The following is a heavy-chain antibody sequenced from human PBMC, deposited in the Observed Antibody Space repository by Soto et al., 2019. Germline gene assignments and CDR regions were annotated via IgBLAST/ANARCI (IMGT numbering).Heavy chain of an antibody. CDR1: GFSLTSRPMG. CDR2: IYWDDDK. J-gene: IGHJ4*02. D-gene: IGHD1-1*01. V-gene: IGHV2-5*02. CDR3: AHRLSGYNWNGGYFDY. Sequence: QITLKESAPTRVKPTQTLTLTCTFSGFSLTSRPMGVGWIRQPPGKALEWLAFIYWDDDKRYSPSLRSRLTIPKDPSGNQVVLTMTNMDPVDTATYYCAHRLSGYNWNGGYFDYWGQGALVTVSS.